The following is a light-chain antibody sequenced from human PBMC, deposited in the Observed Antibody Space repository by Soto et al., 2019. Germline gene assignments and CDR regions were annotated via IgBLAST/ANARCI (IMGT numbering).Light chain of an antibody. CDR1: QSVGSDF. CDR3: QQYGRT. CDR2: GSS. Sequence: ENVLTQSPGSLSLSPGEGATLSCRASQSVGSDFLAWYQQRPGQPPRILISGSSTRATGVPARFGGSGSGTDITLTISRLEPEEVAVYYYQQYGRTFCPGPKVDI. J-gene: IGKJ1*01. V-gene: IGKV3-20*01.